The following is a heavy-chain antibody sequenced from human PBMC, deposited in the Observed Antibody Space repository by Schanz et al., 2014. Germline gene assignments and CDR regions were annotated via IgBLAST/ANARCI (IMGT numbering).Heavy chain of an antibody. CDR3: AKTLFPGGTQTFGN. D-gene: IGHD2-8*02. Sequence: EVQLVESGGGLIQPGGSLRLSCAASGFGFSSYSMNWVRQAPGKGLEWVSVIGVDGTTTYYADSVKGRFTISRDNSKNTLYLQMNSLRPEDTAVYYCAKTLFPGGTQTFGNWGRGTLVTVSS. CDR1: GFGFSSYS. CDR2: IGVDGTTT. V-gene: IGHV3-23*04. J-gene: IGHJ4*02.